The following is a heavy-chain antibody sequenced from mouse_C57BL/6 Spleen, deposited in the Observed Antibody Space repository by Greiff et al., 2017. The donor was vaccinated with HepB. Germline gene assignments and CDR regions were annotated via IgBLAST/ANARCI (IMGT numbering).Heavy chain of an antibody. J-gene: IGHJ2*01. CDR3: ARGDYGSRNFDY. V-gene: IGHV3-6*01. D-gene: IGHD1-1*01. Sequence: EVKVEESGPGLVKPSQSLSLTCSVTGYSITSGYYWNWIRQFPGNKLEWMGYISYDGSNNYNPSLKNRISITRDTSKNQFFLKLNSVTTEDTATYYCARGDYGSRNFDYWGQGTTLTVSS. CDR2: ISYDGSN. CDR1: GYSITSGYY.